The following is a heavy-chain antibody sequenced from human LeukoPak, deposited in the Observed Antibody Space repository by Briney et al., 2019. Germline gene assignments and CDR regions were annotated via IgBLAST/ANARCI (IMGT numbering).Heavy chain of an antibody. CDR1: GGTFSSYA. Sequence: SVKVSCKASGGTFSSYAISWVRQAPGQGLEWMGGIIPIFGTANYAQKFQGRVTITTDESTSTAYMELSSLRSEDAAVYYCARPTGSGWYFDLWGRGTLVTVSS. J-gene: IGHJ2*01. V-gene: IGHV1-69*05. CDR3: ARPTGSGWYFDL. CDR2: IIPIFGTA. D-gene: IGHD6-19*01.